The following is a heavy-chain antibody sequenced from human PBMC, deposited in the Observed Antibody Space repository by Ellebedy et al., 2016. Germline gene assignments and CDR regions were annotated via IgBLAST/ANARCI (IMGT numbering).Heavy chain of an antibody. Sequence: SETLSLXCTVSDDSFSSYSFYWGWIRQPPGKGLEWIGSISYTGKTYYNPSLESRVTISVDTSNSHFSLRLNSVTAADTAVYYCARQKEAAMNWFDPWGQGTLVTVSS. CDR2: ISYTGKT. CDR1: DDSFSSYSFY. CDR3: ARQKEAAMNWFDP. D-gene: IGHD2-2*01. J-gene: IGHJ5*02. V-gene: IGHV4-39*01.